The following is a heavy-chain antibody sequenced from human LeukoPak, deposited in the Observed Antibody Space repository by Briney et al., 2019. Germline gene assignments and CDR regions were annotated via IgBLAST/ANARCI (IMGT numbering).Heavy chain of an antibody. CDR3: ARAGPEMATSEGMYYYGMDV. CDR2: IGTAGDT. Sequence: PGGSLRLSCAASGFAFSSYDMHWVRQATGKGLEWVSAIGTAGDTYYPGSVKGRFTISRENAKNSLYLQMNSLRAGDTAVYYCARAGPEMATSEGMYYYGMDVWGQGTTVTVSS. V-gene: IGHV3-13*01. D-gene: IGHD5-24*01. J-gene: IGHJ6*01. CDR1: GFAFSSYD.